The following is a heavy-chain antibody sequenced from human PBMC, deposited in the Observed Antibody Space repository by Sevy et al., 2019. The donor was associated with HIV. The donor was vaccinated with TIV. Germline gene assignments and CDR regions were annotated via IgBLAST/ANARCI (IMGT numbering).Heavy chain of an antibody. Sequence: GGSLRLSCAASGFTFSTYAMTWVRQAPGKGLEWVSVITISGGSTYYADSVKGRFTISRDNSKNNLYLQMNSLRAEDTAVYYCAKDRPTLNYHASSGYNYYFDSWGQGTLVTVSS. V-gene: IGHV3-23*01. J-gene: IGHJ4*02. CDR3: AKDRPTLNYHASSGYNYYFDS. D-gene: IGHD3-22*01. CDR2: ITISGGST. CDR1: GFTFSTYA.